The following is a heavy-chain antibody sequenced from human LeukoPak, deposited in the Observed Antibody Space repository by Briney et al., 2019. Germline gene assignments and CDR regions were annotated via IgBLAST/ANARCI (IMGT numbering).Heavy chain of an antibody. Sequence: GGSLKLSCAASGFTFSGSAMHWVRQASGKGLEWVGRIRSKSNNYATAYSESVKGRFTISRDDSKNMAYLQLNSLNTEDTAVYYCTRPLYSSNCFDPWGQGTLVTVSS. CDR1: GFTFSGSA. CDR3: TRPLYSSNCFDP. V-gene: IGHV3-73*01. CDR2: IRSKSNNYAT. D-gene: IGHD6-13*01. J-gene: IGHJ5*02.